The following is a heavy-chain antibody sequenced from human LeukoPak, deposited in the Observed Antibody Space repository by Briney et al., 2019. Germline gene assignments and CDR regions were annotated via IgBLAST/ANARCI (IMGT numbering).Heavy chain of an antibody. Sequence: ASVKVSCKASVYTFTRFGISWVRQAPGQGLDWMGWISAYNGNTNYAQKFQGRVTLTTDTSTSTAYMELRGLRSDDTAVYYCARTSSHIVVQTAHAFDIWGQGTMVTVSS. D-gene: IGHD2-21*02. CDR2: ISAYNGNT. CDR3: ARTSSHIVVQTAHAFDI. V-gene: IGHV1-18*01. CDR1: VYTFTRFG. J-gene: IGHJ3*02.